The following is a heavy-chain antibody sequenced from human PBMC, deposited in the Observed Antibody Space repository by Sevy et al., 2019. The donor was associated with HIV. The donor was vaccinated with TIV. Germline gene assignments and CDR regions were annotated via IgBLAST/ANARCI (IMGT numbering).Heavy chain of an antibody. Sequence: ASVKVSCKASGYTFTSYDINWVRQATGQGLEWMGWTNPNSGNTGYAQKFQGRVTMTRNTSISTAYMELSSLRSEDTAVYYCARGGDYCSSTSCYGRYYYYYGMDVWGQGTTVTVSS. D-gene: IGHD2-2*01. J-gene: IGHJ6*02. CDR2: TNPNSGNT. V-gene: IGHV1-8*01. CDR3: ARGGDYCSSTSCYGRYYYYYGMDV. CDR1: GYTFTSYD.